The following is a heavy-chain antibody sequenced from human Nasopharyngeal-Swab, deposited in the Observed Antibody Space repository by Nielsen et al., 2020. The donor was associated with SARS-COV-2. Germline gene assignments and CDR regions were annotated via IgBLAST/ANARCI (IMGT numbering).Heavy chain of an antibody. J-gene: IGHJ3*02. CDR3: SRDRRTEGHSFDI. CDR2: ISSYYDNT. D-gene: IGHD2-2*01. V-gene: IGHV1-18*01. Sequence: ASVKVSCKDSGYTFTTYDISWVRRAPGQGLEWVGWISSYYDNTNYAQKLQGRVTLTTETSTSKAYMELGSLISDDTAVYYCSRDRRTEGHSFDIWGQGTMVTVSS. CDR1: GYTFTTYD.